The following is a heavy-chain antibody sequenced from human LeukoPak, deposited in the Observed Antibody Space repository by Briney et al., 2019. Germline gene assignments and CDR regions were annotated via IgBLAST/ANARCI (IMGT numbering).Heavy chain of an antibody. CDR1: GFTFSSYA. V-gene: IGHV3-30-3*01. Sequence: PGGSLRLSCAASGFTFSSYAMQWVRQAPGKGLEWVAVISYDGSNKYYADSVKGRFTISRDNSKNTLYLQMNSLRAEDTAVYYCARGQVWFNYYYYGMDVWGQGTTVTVSS. D-gene: IGHD5-18*01. CDR2: ISYDGSNK. CDR3: ARGQVWFNYYYYGMDV. J-gene: IGHJ6*02.